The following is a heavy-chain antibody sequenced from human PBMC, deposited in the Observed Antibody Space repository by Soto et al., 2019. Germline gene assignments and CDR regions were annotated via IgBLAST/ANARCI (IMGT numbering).Heavy chain of an antibody. D-gene: IGHD6-13*01. CDR1: GYSFTSYW. CDR3: ARRRYDSSRGYNWFDP. V-gene: IGHV5-10-1*01. J-gene: IGHJ5*02. CDR2: IDPSDSYT. Sequence: GESLKISCKGSGYSFTSYWISWVRQMPGKGLEWMGRIDPSDSYTNYSPSFQGHVTISADKSISTAYLQWSSLKASDTAMYYCARRRYDSSRGYNWFDPWGQGTLVTVSS.